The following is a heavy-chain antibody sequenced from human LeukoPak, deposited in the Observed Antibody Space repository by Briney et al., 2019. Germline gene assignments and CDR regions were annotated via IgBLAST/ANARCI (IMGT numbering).Heavy chain of an antibody. V-gene: IGHV4-39*01. CDR3: ARLYSSSCNFDY. Sequence: SETLSLTCSVSGGSITSSSYSWGWIRQPPGKGLEWIGTMHYSGSSYYNPSLNSRVTISVDTSKNQFSLKLTSVTAADTAVYYCARLYSSSCNFDYWGQGTLVTVSS. CDR1: GGSITSSSYS. CDR2: MHYSGSS. D-gene: IGHD6-13*01. J-gene: IGHJ4*02.